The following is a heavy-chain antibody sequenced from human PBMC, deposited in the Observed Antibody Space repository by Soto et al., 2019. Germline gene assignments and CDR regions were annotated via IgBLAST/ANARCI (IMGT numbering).Heavy chain of an antibody. CDR3: AKSPEWPNRYFDY. D-gene: IGHD3-3*01. V-gene: IGHV3-23*01. J-gene: IGHJ4*02. CDR2: ITAKSGST. CDR1: GFTFSSYA. Sequence: GSLRLSCAASGFTFSSYAMVWVRQAPGKGLEWVSTITAKSGSTAYGDSVKGRFTISRDNSKSTLYLQMNSLRVEDTAAYYCAKSPEWPNRYFDYWGRGTLVTVSS.